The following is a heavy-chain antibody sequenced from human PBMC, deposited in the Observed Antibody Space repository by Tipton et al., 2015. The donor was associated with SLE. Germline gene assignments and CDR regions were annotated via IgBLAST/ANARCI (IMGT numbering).Heavy chain of an antibody. V-gene: IGHV1-46*01. D-gene: IGHD2-8*01. Sequence: QSGPEVKKPGASVKVSCKSSGYTFTAYYMHWVRQAPGQGLEWMGIINPGGGGTNYAQKFQGRVTMAMDTSTTTVYMELNSLRSDDTVVYYCAREASNTCYFASWGQGTLFTVSS. J-gene: IGHJ4*02. CDR1: GYTFTAYY. CDR3: AREASNTCYFAS. CDR2: INPGGGGT.